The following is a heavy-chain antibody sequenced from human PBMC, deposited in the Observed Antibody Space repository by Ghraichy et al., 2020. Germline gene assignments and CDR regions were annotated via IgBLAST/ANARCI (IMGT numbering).Heavy chain of an antibody. V-gene: IGHV3-23*01. Sequence: GESLNISCAASGFTFSSYAMSWVRQAPGKGLEWVSAISGSGGSTYYADSVKGRFTISRDNSKNTLYLQMNSLRAEDTAVYYCAKGVTDCSGGSCYLYYFDYWGQGTLVTVSS. D-gene: IGHD2-15*01. CDR3: AKGVTDCSGGSCYLYYFDY. CDR2: ISGSGGST. J-gene: IGHJ4*02. CDR1: GFTFSSYA.